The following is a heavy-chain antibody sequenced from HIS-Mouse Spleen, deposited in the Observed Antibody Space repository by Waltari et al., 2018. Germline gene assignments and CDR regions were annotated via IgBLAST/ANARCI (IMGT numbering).Heavy chain of an antibody. D-gene: IGHD6-13*01. Sequence: QLQLQESGPGLVKPSETLSLTCTVSGGSISSSSYYWGWIRQPAGKGLEWMGSIHYSGSTYSNPARKSRVTISVDTSKNQFFLKLSSVTAADTAVYYCAREIPYSSSWYDWYFDLWGRGTLVTVSS. V-gene: IGHV4-39*07. CDR2: IHYSGST. CDR3: AREIPYSSSWYDWYFDL. J-gene: IGHJ2*01. CDR1: GGSISSSSYY.